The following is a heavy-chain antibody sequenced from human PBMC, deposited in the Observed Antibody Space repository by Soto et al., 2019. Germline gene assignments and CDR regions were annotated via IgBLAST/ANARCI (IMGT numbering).Heavy chain of an antibody. Sequence: PSETLSLTCTVSGGSISSYYWSWIRQPPGKGLEWIGYIYYSGSTNYNPSLKSRVTISVDTSKNQFSPKLSSVTAADTAVFYCARPRREYSGYDDAFDIWVQGTMVTVSS. D-gene: IGHD5-12*01. CDR3: ARPRREYSGYDDAFDI. CDR2: IYYSGST. V-gene: IGHV4-59*08. CDR1: GGSISSYY. J-gene: IGHJ3*02.